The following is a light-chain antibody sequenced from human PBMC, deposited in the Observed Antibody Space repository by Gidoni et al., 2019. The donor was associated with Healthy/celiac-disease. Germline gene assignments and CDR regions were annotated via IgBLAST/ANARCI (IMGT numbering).Light chain of an antibody. J-gene: IGKJ1*01. CDR2: AAS. CDR3: QQSYSTPPWT. CDR1: KSLSSY. V-gene: IGKV1-39*01. Sequence: DIQMTQTPSSLSASVGDRVTITCRASKSLSSYLNWYQQKPGKATKLLIYAASSLQSGVPSRFSGSGSGTDFTLTISSLQPEDFATYYCQQSYSTPPWTFGQGTKVEIK.